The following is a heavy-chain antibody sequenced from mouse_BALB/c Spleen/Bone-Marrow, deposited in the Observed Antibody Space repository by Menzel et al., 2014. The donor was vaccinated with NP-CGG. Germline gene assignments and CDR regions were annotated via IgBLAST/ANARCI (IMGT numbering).Heavy chain of an antibody. J-gene: IGHJ4*01. Sequence: EVHLVESGGDLVKPGGSLKLSCAAPGFTFSNYGMSWVRQTPDKRLEWVATISSGGSYTYYPDSVKGRFTISRDNAKNTLYLQMSSLKSEDTAMYYCSRRGSTMITTGYAMDYWGQGTSVTVSS. D-gene: IGHD2-4*01. V-gene: IGHV5-6*01. CDR2: ISSGGSYT. CDR3: SRRGSTMITTGYAMDY. CDR1: GFTFSNYG.